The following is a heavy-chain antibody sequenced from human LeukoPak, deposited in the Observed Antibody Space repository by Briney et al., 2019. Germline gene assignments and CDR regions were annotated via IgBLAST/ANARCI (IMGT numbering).Heavy chain of an antibody. CDR2: IYPGDSDT. CDR3: ARRFHDFWSGPLNYFDY. J-gene: IGHJ4*02. Sequence: GESLKISCKGSGYIFTSYWIGWVRQMPGKGLEWMGIIYPGDSDTRYSPSFQGQVTISADKSISTAYLQWSSLKASDTAMYYCARRFHDFWSGPLNYFDYWGQGTLVTVSS. V-gene: IGHV5-51*01. D-gene: IGHD3-3*01. CDR1: GYIFTSYW.